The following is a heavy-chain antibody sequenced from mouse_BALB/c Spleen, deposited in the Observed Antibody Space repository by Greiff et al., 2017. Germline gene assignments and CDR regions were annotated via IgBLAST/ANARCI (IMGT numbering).Heavy chain of an antibody. CDR2: ISYSGST. D-gene: IGHD1-1*01. CDR3: ARWGYYGSSARGYAMDY. Sequence: EVQGVESGPGLVKPSQSLSLTCTVTGYSITSDYAWNWIRQFPGNKLEWMGYISYSGSTSYNPSLKSRISITRDTSKNQFFLQLNSVTTEDTATYYCARWGYYGSSARGYAMDYWGQGTSVTVSS. V-gene: IGHV3-2*02. CDR1: GYSITSDYA. J-gene: IGHJ4*01.